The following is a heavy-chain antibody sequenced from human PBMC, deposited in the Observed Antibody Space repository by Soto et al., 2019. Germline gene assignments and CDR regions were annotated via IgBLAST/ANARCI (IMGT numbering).Heavy chain of an antibody. CDR3: ARKGGRGMNDAFDI. Sequence: GESLKISGNASGYSFTSYWIGWGRQMPGKGLEWMGIIYPGDSESRYSPSFQGQVTISADKSISTAYLQWSSLKASETAMYYCARKGGRGMNDAFDIWGQGTTVTVSS. J-gene: IGHJ3*02. CDR2: IYPGDSES. CDR1: GYSFTSYW. D-gene: IGHD3-16*01. V-gene: IGHV5-51*01.